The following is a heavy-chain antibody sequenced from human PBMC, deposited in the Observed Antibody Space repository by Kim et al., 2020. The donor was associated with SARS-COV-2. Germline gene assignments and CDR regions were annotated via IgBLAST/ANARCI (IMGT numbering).Heavy chain of an antibody. CDR1: GFTFSSYA. Sequence: GGSLRLSCAASGFTFSSYAMSWVRQAPGKGLEWVSAISGSGGSTYYADSVKGRFTISRDNSKNTLYLQMNSLRAEDTAVYYCAKDREIQLRGGDAFDIWGQGTMVTVSS. V-gene: IGHV3-23*01. CDR2: ISGSGGST. J-gene: IGHJ3*02. D-gene: IGHD5-18*01. CDR3: AKDREIQLRGGDAFDI.